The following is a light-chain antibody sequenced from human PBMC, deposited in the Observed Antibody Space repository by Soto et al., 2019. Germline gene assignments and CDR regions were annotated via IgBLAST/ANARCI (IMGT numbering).Light chain of an antibody. CDR1: SGHSSYA. CDR3: QTLGTGPWV. J-gene: IGLJ3*02. V-gene: IGLV4-69*01. Sequence: HPVLTQSPSASASLGASVKLTCTLSSGHSSYAIAWHQQQPEKGPRYLMKLNSDGSHSKGDGIPDRFSGSSSGAERYLTISSLQSEDEADYYCQTLGTGPWVFGGGTKLTVL. CDR2: LNSDGSH.